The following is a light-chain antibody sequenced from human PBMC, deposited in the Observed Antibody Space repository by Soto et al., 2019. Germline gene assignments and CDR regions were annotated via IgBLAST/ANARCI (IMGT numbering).Light chain of an antibody. Sequence: QSALTQPASVSGSPGQSITISCTGTSSDVGAYNYVSWYQQHPGKAPKLMIYDVSNRPSGVSSRFSGSKSGNTASLTISGLQAEDEADYYCSSYKISSPRDVFGAGTKLTVL. J-gene: IGLJ1*01. CDR2: DVS. V-gene: IGLV2-14*01. CDR1: SSDVGAYNY. CDR3: SSYKISSPRDV.